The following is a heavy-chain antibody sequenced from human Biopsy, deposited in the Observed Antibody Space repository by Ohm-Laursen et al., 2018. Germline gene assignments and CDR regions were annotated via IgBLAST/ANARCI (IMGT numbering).Heavy chain of an antibody. J-gene: IGHJ3*02. CDR2: VSPSGRKT. V-gene: IGHV3-11*01. Sequence: SLRLSCAASGFTFSDYYMSWFRQAPGKGLEWISYVSPSGRKTYHADSVSGRFTISRDNAENSLYLQMNSLRADDTAAYYRANTAMISYALDIWGHGTTVSVSS. CDR3: ANTAMISYALDI. D-gene: IGHD5-18*01. CDR1: GFTFSDYY.